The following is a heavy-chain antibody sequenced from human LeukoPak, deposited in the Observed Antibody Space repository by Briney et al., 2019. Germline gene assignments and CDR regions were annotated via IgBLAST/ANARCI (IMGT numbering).Heavy chain of an antibody. CDR3: ARDPSMADYYYYGMDV. CDR1: GGSTSSYY. D-gene: IGHD2/OR15-2a*01. Sequence: SETLSLTCTVSGGSTSSYYWSWIRQPPGKGLEWIGYIYYSGSTNYNPSLKSRVTISVDTPKNQFSLKLSSVTAADTAVYYCARDPSMADYYYYGMDVWGQGTTVTVSS. J-gene: IGHJ6*02. CDR2: IYYSGST. V-gene: IGHV4-59*01.